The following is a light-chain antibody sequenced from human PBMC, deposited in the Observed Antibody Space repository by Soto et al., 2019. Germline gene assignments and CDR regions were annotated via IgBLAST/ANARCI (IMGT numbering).Light chain of an antibody. CDR3: QQSYRTPFT. J-gene: IGKJ3*01. CDR2: GTS. CDR1: QSINNY. Sequence: DIQLTQSPSSLSASVGDRVTITCRTSQSINNYLNWYQHIPGKAPRLLIYGTSTLQRGVPSRFSGSGSGTHFTLSSSSLQPEDFGTYYCQQSYRTPFTFGPGTTADIK. V-gene: IGKV1-39*01.